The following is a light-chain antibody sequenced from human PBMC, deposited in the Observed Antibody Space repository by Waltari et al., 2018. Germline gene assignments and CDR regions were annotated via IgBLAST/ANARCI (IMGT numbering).Light chain of an antibody. V-gene: IGLV2-14*03. CDR1: SSYVGGYNF. CDR3: SSYTATRHYV. Sequence: QSALHQPASVSGSPGQSITISCTGTSSYVGGYNFVSWYQQYPGKSPKLVIYDVSARPSEASDRFSGSKSVNTASLVISGLQPEDEADYYCSSYTATRHYVFGTGTNVTVL. CDR2: DVS. J-gene: IGLJ1*01.